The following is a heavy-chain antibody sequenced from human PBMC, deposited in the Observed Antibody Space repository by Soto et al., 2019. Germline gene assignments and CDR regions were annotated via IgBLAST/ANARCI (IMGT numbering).Heavy chain of an antibody. Sequence: SETLSLTCTVSGGSIKNYYWSWVRRPAGKGLEWIGRIYTSGSSKYNPSLKSRVTLSVDTSNNQVSLTLRSVTAADTAVYFCARDLVRLGSSDAFDVWGQGTVVTVSS. CDR1: GGSIKNYY. V-gene: IGHV4-4*07. J-gene: IGHJ3*01. D-gene: IGHD1-26*01. CDR3: ARDLVRLGSSDAFDV. CDR2: IYTSGSS.